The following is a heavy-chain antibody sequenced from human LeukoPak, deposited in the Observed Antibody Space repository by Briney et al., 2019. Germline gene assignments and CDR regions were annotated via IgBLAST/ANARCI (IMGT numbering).Heavy chain of an antibody. CDR1: GLTFSNYW. CDR3: ARDRSRFYY. CDR2: IREDGNEK. Sequence: GGSLRLSCAASGLTFSNYWMSWVRQAPGKGLEWVANIREDGNEKYYVDSVKGRFTISRDNAKKLLYLQMNSLRAEDTAVYYCARDRSRFYYWGQGTLVTVSS. V-gene: IGHV3-7*01. D-gene: IGHD2-2*01. J-gene: IGHJ4*02.